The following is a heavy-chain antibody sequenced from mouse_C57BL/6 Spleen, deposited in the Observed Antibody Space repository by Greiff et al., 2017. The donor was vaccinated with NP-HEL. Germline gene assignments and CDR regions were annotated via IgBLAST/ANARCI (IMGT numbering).Heavy chain of an antibody. J-gene: IGHJ2*01. CDR3: ARHNGDYFDY. V-gene: IGHV5-6*01. D-gene: IGHD1-1*01. Sequence: EVKLVESGGDLVKPGGSLKLSCAASGFTFSSYGMSWVRQTPDKRLEWVATISSGGSYTYYPDSVKGRVTISRDNAKNTLYLQMSSLKSEDTAMYYCARHNGDYFDYWGQGTTLTVSS. CDR2: ISSGGSYT. CDR1: GFTFSSYG.